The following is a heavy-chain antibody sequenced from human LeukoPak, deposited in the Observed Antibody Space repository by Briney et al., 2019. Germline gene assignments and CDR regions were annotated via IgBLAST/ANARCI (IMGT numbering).Heavy chain of an antibody. D-gene: IGHD3-10*01. J-gene: IGHJ4*02. CDR3: ARGLGSGSYPKPFDY. CDR2: ISSSSNYI. CDR1: GFTFSSYS. V-gene: IGHV3-21*01. Sequence: GGSLRLSCAVSGFTFSSYSMNWVRQAPGKGLEWVSFISSSSNYIYYVDSVKGRFTISRDNAKNLLYLQMTSLRAEDTAVYYCARGLGSGSYPKPFDYWGQGTLVTVSS.